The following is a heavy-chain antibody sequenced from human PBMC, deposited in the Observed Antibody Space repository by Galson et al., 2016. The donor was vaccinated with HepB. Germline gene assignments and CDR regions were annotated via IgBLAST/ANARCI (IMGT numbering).Heavy chain of an antibody. D-gene: IGHD5-18*01. CDR3: ARDVHTSLIGSGWAFDL. J-gene: IGHJ3*01. CDR1: GFSFRWHS. V-gene: IGHV3-30*03. CDR2: ISYDGSEK. Sequence: SLRLSCAASGFSFRWHSMYWVRQAPGKGLEWVAVISYDGSEKHYGDAVKGRFIISRDNSKNTVYLQMNSLRPEDTAVYYCARDVHTSLIGSGWAFDLWGQGTRVTVSS.